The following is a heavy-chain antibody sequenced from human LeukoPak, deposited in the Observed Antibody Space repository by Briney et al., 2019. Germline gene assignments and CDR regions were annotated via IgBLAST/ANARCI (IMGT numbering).Heavy chain of an antibody. D-gene: IGHD6-13*01. V-gene: IGHV4-4*02. CDR1: GGSISSSNW. J-gene: IGHJ4*02. Sequence: SGTLSLTCAVSGGSISSSNWWSWVRQPPGKGLEWIGEIYHSGSTNYNPSLKSRVTISVDKSKNQFSLKLNSVTAADTAVYYCARRYEYSSSYADFWGQGILVTVSS. CDR3: ARRYEYSSSYADF. CDR2: IYHSGST.